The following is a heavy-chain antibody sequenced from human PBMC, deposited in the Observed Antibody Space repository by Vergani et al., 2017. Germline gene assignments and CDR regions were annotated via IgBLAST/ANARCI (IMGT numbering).Heavy chain of an antibody. CDR2: ISWNSGSI. V-gene: IGHV3-9*01. CDR1: GFTFDDYA. CDR3: AKSPGLAVSCTSHLDY. J-gene: IGHJ4*02. D-gene: IGHD6-19*01. Sequence: EVQLVESGGGLVQPGRSLRLSCAASGFTFDDYAMHWVRQAQGKGLEWVSGISWNSGSIGYADSVKGRFTIARDHAKNSLYLQMNSLRADDTALYYCAKSPGLAVSCTSHLDYWGQGTLVTVSS.